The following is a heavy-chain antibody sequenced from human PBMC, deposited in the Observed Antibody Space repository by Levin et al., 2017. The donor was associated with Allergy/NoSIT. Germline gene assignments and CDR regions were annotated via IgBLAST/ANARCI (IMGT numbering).Heavy chain of an antibody. Sequence: GGSLRLSCGVSGLTFSSNGMTWVRQAPGKGLEWVSSISRTGSRTYYADSVKGRFTISRDNSKNTLSLHLNSLRSEDTAVYHCATGYSSSYYSFVYWGQGILVTVSS. CDR1: GLTFSSNG. J-gene: IGHJ4*02. CDR2: ISRTGSRT. V-gene: IGHV3-23*01. D-gene: IGHD1-26*01. CDR3: ATGYSSSYYSFVY.